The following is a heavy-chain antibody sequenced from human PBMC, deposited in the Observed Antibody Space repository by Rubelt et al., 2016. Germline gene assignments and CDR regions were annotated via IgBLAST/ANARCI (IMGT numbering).Heavy chain of an antibody. CDR2: ISHRGST. CDR1: GESFSGHF. CDR3: ARRLADWTESLGDAFDL. V-gene: IGHV4-34*01. D-gene: IGHD1-1*01. Sequence: QVQLQESGPGLVKPSETLSLTCTVYGESFSGHFWSWIRQPPGKGLEWIGEISHRGSTSYNPSLKSRVTISIDTSKNQFTLRLSSVAAAETAVYYCARRLADWTESLGDAFDLWSHGAMVTVFS. J-gene: IGHJ3*01.